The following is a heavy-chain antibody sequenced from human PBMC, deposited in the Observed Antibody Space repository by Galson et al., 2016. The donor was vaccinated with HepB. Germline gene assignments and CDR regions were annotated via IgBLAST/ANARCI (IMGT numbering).Heavy chain of an antibody. Sequence: SVKVSCKASGYTFTGYYMHWVRQAPGQGLEWMGWIDPNSGGTNFAQQFQGGVTLTRDTSISTTYMELKRLRSDDTAAYYCAKGSRRGFLEWLPRMERYYYGMDVWGQGTTVTVSS. D-gene: IGHD3-3*01. J-gene: IGHJ6*02. V-gene: IGHV1-2*02. CDR1: GYTFTGYY. CDR2: IDPNSGGT. CDR3: AKGSRRGFLEWLPRMERYYYGMDV.